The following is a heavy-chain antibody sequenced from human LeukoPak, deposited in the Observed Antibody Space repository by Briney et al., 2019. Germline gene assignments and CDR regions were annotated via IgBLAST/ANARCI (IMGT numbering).Heavy chain of an antibody. CDR1: GFTFSSYS. CDR3: ASQGKELDY. V-gene: IGHV3-21*01. Sequence: GGSLRLSCAASGFTFSSYSMNWVRQAPGKGLEWVSSISSSSSYIYYADSEKGRFTISRDNAKNSLYLQMNSLRAEDTAVYYCASQGKELDYWGQGTLVTVSS. D-gene: IGHD3-10*01. J-gene: IGHJ4*02. CDR2: ISSSSSYI.